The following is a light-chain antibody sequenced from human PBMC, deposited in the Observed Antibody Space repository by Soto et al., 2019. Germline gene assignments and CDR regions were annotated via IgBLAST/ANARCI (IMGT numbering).Light chain of an antibody. J-gene: IGLJ2*01. V-gene: IGLV2-14*01. CDR1: SSDVGDHNY. CDR2: DVS. CDR3: SSYTSSSTLVV. Sequence: QSALTQPASVSGSPGQSITISCTGTSSDVGDHNYVSWYQQDPGKAPKLMIYDVSNRPSGVSNRFSGSKSGNTASLTISGLQAEDEADYYCSSYTSSSTLVVFGGGTKLTVL.